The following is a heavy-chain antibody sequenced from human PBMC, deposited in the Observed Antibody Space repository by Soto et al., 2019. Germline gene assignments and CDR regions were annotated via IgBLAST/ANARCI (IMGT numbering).Heavy chain of an antibody. CDR3: AKYSSGWYYPFDY. D-gene: IGHD6-19*01. V-gene: IGHV3-23*01. CDR1: GFTISSYA. CDR2: ISGSGGST. Sequence: EVQLLESGGGLVQPGGSLRLSCAASGFTISSYAMSWVRQAPGKGLEWVSAISGSGGSTYYADSVKGRFTISRDNSKNTLYLQMNSLRAEDTAVYYCAKYSSGWYYPFDYWGQGTLVTVSS. J-gene: IGHJ4*02.